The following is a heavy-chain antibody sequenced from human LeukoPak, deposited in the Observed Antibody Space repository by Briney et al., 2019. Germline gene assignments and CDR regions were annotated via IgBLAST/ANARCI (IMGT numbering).Heavy chain of an antibody. CDR1: GFTFSSYA. D-gene: IGHD4-23*01. J-gene: IGHJ4*02. CDR3: ATSYGGKVPFDY. V-gene: IGHV3-23*01. Sequence: GGSLRLSCAASGFTFSSYAMSWVRQAPGEGLEWVSAISGSGGSTYYADSVKGRFTTSRDNSKNTLYLQMNSLRAEDTAVYYCATSYGGKVPFDYWGQGTLVTVSS. CDR2: ISGSGGST.